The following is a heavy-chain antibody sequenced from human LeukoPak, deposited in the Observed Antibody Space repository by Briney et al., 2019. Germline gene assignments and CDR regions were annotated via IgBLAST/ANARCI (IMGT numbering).Heavy chain of an antibody. V-gene: IGHV3-74*01. J-gene: IGHJ4*02. CDR2: INTDGSST. D-gene: IGHD5-12*01. CDR3: ARDRYSGYDFGY. Sequence: GGSLRLSCAASRFTLSSYWMHWGRHAPGKGLVWVSRINTDGSSTNYADSVKGRFTISRDNAMNTLYLQMNSLRAEDTAVYYCARDRYSGYDFGYWGQGTLVTVSS. CDR1: RFTLSSYW.